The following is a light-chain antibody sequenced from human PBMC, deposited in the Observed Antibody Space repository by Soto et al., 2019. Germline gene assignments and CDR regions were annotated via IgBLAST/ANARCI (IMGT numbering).Light chain of an antibody. CDR2: AAS. CDR3: QQYYRWPVT. J-gene: IGKJ4*01. CDR1: LFIANH. Sequence: IVVAQSPATLSVPPGERVTFSCKASLFIANHLAWYQHKPGQSPRLLIHAASTGAPGVPARFSGGWSGAEFTRTIDSLQSEDSAIYYCQQYYRWPVTFGGGTKVDIK. V-gene: IGKV3-15*01.